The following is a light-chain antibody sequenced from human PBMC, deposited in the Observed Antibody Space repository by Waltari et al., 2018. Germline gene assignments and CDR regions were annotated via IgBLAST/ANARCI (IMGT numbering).Light chain of an antibody. CDR3: QQRSNWPPT. V-gene: IGKV3-11*01. CDR1: QSVSSS. CDR2: DVS. Sequence: EIVLTQSPATLSLSPGERVTLSCRASQSVSSSLAWYQQKPGQAPRLLFHDVSNRATGIPARFSVSVSGTDFTLTISSLEAEDFAVYYCQQRSNWPPTFGQGTKVEIK. J-gene: IGKJ1*01.